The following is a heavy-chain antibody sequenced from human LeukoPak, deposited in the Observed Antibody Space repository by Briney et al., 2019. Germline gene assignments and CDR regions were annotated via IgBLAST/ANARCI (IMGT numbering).Heavy chain of an antibody. V-gene: IGHV3-7*01. D-gene: IGHD3-10*01. CDR3: AKEGAYPIITYDS. CDR1: GFSFSRYW. Sequence: QSGGSLRLSCAASGFSFSRYWMNWVRRAPGKGLEWVTNIKGDGHEKNYVDSVKGRFSISRDNARNSLYLQMDSLRAEDTAVYYCAKEGAYPIITYDSWGQGARVTVSS. J-gene: IGHJ5*01. CDR2: IKGDGHEK.